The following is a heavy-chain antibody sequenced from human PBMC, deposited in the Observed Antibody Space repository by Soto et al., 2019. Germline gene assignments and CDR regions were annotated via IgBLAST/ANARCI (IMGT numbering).Heavy chain of an antibody. V-gene: IGHV1-46*01. CDR2: INPNGGST. D-gene: IGHD6-19*01. CDR3: AREKCLVPRNDPLDI. Sequence: QVQLVQSGAEVKKPGASVKVSCKASGYTFINYYMHWVRQAPGQGLEWMGIINPNGGSTTYAQKFKGRVTLTRDTSTNTVNMERSSLRSEDTAVYYCAREKCLVPRNDPLDIGGQGTMFTVSS. CDR1: GYTFINYY. J-gene: IGHJ3*02.